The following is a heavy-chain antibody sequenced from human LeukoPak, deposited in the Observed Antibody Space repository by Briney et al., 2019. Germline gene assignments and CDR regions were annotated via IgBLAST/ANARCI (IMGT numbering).Heavy chain of an antibody. J-gene: IGHJ4*02. CDR3: ARGPASYYDSSGYLAY. CDR1: GYTITSCD. Sequence: ASVKVSCKASGYTITSCDINWVRQATGQGLEWMGWMNPNSGNTDYAQKFQGRVTITRNTSISTAYMELSSLRSEDTAVYYCARGPASYYDSSGYLAYWGQGTLVTVSS. CDR2: MNPNSGNT. D-gene: IGHD3-22*01. V-gene: IGHV1-8*03.